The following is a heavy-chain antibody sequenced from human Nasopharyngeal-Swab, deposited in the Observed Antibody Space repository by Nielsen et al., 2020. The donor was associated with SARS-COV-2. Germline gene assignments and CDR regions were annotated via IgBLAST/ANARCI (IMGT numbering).Heavy chain of an antibody. V-gene: IGHV3-9*01. CDR3: AKISSYYYDSSGSVDY. D-gene: IGHD3-22*01. CDR2: ISWNSGSI. J-gene: IGHJ4*02. Sequence: SLKISCAASGFTFDDYAMHWVRQAPGKGLEWVSGISWNSGSIGYADSVKGRFTISRDNAKNSLYLQMNSLRAEDTALYYCAKISSYYYDSSGSVDYWGQGTLVTVSS. CDR1: GFTFDDYA.